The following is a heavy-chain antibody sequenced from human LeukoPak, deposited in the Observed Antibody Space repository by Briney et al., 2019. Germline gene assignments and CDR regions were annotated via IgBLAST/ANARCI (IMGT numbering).Heavy chain of an antibody. V-gene: IGHV4-59*02. CDR3: ARGYGSGSYNNFNQ. CDR2: IHYTGNT. D-gene: IGHD3-10*01. J-gene: IGHJ4*02. CDR1: GASVRGYY. Sequence: SETLSLTCTVSGASVRGYYWSWIRQPPGKGLESIGYIHYTGNTDYNPSLTSRVTMSVDTSKNQFSLMLTSVTAADTAVYYCARGYGSGSYNNFNQWGQGLLVAVSS.